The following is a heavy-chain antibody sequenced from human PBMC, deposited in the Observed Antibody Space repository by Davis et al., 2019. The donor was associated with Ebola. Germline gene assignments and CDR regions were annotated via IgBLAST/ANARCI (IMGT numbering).Heavy chain of an antibody. CDR2: IKQDGSEK. J-gene: IGHJ5*02. CDR1: GFTFSSYW. V-gene: IGHV3-7*03. D-gene: IGHD3-3*01. Sequence: GESLKISCAASGFTFSSYWMSWVRQAPGKGLEWVANIKQDGSEKYYVDSVKGRFTISRDNSKNTLYLQMNSLRDEDTAVYYCAKEDGDYDFWSGYRINWFDPWGQGTLVIVS. CDR3: AKEDGDYDFWSGYRINWFDP.